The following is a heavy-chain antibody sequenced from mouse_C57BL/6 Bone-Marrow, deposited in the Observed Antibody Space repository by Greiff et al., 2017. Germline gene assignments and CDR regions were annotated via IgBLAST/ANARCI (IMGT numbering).Heavy chain of an antibody. D-gene: IGHD2-1*01. CDR3: AIYYNLDY. CDR2: IDPSDSYT. CDR1: GYTFTSYW. Sequence: VQLQQPGAELVMPGASVKLSCKASGYTFTSYWMHWVKQRPGQGLEWIGEIDPSDSYTNYNQKFKGKSTLTVDKSSSTAYMQLSSLTSEDSAVYYCAIYYNLDYWGQGTTLTVSS. V-gene: IGHV1-69*01. J-gene: IGHJ2*01.